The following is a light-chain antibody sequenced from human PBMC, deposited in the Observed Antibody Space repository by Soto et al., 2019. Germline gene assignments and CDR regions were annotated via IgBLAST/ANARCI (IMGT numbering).Light chain of an antibody. CDR3: QQYNNWPLT. CDR1: QSVSSN. V-gene: IGKV3-15*01. CDR2: GVS. Sequence: EIVMPQSPATLSVSPGERATLSCRASQSVSSNLAWYQQKPGQAPRLLIYGVSTRATGIPARFSGSGSGTEFTLTISSLQSEDFAVYYCQQYNNWPLTFGGGTKVDIK. J-gene: IGKJ4*01.